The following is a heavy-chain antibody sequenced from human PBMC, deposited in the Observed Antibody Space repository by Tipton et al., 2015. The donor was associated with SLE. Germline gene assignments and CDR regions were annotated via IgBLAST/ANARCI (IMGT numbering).Heavy chain of an antibody. D-gene: IGHD2-15*01. CDR3: ARDHSRLHYFDY. V-gene: IGHV1-69*09. CDR2: IIPILGIA. CDR1: GGTFSSYA. Sequence: QLVQSGAEVKKPGSSVKVSCKASGGTFSSYAISWVRQAPGQGLEWMGGIIPILGIANYAQKFQGRVTITADKSTSTAYMELSSLRSEDTAVYYCARDHSRLHYFDYWGQGTLVTVSS. J-gene: IGHJ4*02.